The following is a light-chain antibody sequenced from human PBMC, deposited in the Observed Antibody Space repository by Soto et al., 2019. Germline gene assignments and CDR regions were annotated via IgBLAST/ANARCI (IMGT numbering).Light chain of an antibody. CDR3: QQYGNSSWT. J-gene: IGKJ1*01. V-gene: IGKV3-20*01. Sequence: ELVLTQSPGTLSLSPGERATLSCRASQSVSGSFLAWYQQEPGQAPRLLISGASRRATGNPDRFSGSGSGTDFTLTISRLEPEDFAVYYCQQYGNSSWTFGQGTKVEIK. CDR1: QSVSGSF. CDR2: GAS.